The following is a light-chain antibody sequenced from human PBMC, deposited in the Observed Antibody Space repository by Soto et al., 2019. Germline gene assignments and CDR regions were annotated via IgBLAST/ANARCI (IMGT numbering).Light chain of an antibody. Sequence: DFQMTQSPSPLSASVGDRVTVTCRASQSISTWLAWYQQKPGKAPKLLIYKASNLEVGVPSRFSGSGSGTEFTLTISSLQPDDFATYYCQHYNNYPYTFGQGTKLEIK. CDR1: QSISTW. CDR2: KAS. V-gene: IGKV1-5*03. CDR3: QHYNNYPYT. J-gene: IGKJ2*01.